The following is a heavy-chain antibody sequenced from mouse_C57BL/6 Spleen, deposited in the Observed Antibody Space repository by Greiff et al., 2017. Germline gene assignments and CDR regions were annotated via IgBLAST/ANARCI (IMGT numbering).Heavy chain of an antibody. Sequence: QVQLQQPGTELVKPGASVKLSCKASGYTFTSYWMHWVKQRPGQGLEWIGNINPSNGGTNYNETFTSKATLTVDKSSSTAYMQLSSLTSEDSAVYYCARDSVTTVVASFDYWGKGTTLTVSS. CDR2: INPSNGGT. D-gene: IGHD1-1*01. V-gene: IGHV1-53*01. CDR3: ARDSVTTVVASFDY. CDR1: GYTFTSYW. J-gene: IGHJ2*01.